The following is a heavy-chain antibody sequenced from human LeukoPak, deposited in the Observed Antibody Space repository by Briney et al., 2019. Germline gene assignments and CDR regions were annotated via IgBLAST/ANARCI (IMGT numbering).Heavy chain of an antibody. CDR2: INPNSGGT. D-gene: IGHD2-15*01. V-gene: IGHV1-2*02. CDR3: ARAQGFVVVVAATHYYYGMDV. CDR1: GYTFTGYY. J-gene: IGHJ6*02. Sequence: ASVKVSCKASGYTFTGYYMHWVRQAPGQGLEWMRWINPNSGGTNYAQKFQGRVTMTRDTSISTAYMELSRLRSDDTAVYYCARAQGFVVVVAATHYYYGMDVWGQGTTVTVSS.